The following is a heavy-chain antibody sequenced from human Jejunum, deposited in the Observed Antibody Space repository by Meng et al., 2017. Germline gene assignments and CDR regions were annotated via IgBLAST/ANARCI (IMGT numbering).Heavy chain of an antibody. CDR2: IYHSGST. CDR3: ARGHQVDP. V-gene: IGHV4-34*01. J-gene: IGHJ5*02. Sequence: QVQLQQWGAGLLKPSETLSLTCSVYGESFSNYYWNWIRQAPGKGLEWIGYIYHSGSTDYNPSLKSRVTISVDTSKNQFSLKLSSVTAADTAVYYCARGHQVDPWGPGTLVTVSS. CDR1: GESFSNYY. D-gene: IGHD2-2*01.